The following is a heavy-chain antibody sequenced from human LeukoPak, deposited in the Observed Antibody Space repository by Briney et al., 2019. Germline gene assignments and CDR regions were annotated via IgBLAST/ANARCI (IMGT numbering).Heavy chain of an antibody. CDR1: GGSFSGYY. D-gene: IGHD2-2*01. CDR2: INHSGST. Sequence: SETLSLTCAVHGGSFSGYYWSWIRQPPGKGLEWIGEINHSGSTNYNPSLKSRVTISVDTSKNQFSLKLSSVTAADTAVYYCARFQYQLLSNWFDPWGQGTLVTVSS. CDR3: ARFQYQLLSNWFDP. J-gene: IGHJ5*02. V-gene: IGHV4-34*01.